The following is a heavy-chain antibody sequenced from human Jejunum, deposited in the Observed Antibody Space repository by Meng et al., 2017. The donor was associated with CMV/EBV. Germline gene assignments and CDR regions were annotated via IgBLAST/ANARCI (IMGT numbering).Heavy chain of an antibody. Sequence: QLQLQESGPGLVKPSETLSLTWPVSGGSITSSSYYWGWIRQPPGKGLEWIGSIYYSGSTYYNPSLKSRVTISVDTSKNQFSLKLSSVTAADTAVYYCASPLGILGIVDLWGRGTLVTVSS. CDR1: GGSITSSSYY. D-gene: IGHD7-27*01. CDR2: IYYSGST. J-gene: IGHJ2*01. V-gene: IGHV4-39*01. CDR3: ASPLGILGIVDL.